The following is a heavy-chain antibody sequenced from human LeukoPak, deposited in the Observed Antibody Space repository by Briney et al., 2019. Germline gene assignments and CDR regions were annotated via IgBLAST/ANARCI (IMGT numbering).Heavy chain of an antibody. V-gene: IGHV3-23*01. CDR3: AKQSRSSGWYPIDY. CDR2: ISGSGGST. Sequence: PGGSLRLSCAASGLTVTNAWMNWVRQAPGKGLEWVSAISGSGGSTYYADSVKGRFTISRDNSKNTLYLQMNSLRAEDTAVYYCAKQSRSSGWYPIDYWGQGTLVTVSS. D-gene: IGHD6-19*01. J-gene: IGHJ4*02. CDR1: GLTVTNAW.